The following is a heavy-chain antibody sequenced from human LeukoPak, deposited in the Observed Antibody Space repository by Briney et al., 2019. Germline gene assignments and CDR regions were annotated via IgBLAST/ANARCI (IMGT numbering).Heavy chain of an antibody. J-gene: IGHJ4*02. V-gene: IGHV3-11*01. CDR2: ISGSGFTI. D-gene: IGHD5-24*01. Sequence: GGSLRLSCTGSGCTLSDYSMSWIRQAPGKGLEGVSYISGSGFTIYYADSVKGRFTISRDNAKNSLYLQMNSLRADDTAVYYCARDNVKMSTLGLAYWGQGTLVTVSS. CDR3: ARDNVKMSTLGLAY. CDR1: GCTLSDYS.